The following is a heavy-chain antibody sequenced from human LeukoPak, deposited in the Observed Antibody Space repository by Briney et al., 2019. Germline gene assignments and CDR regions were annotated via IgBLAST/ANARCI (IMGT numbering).Heavy chain of an antibody. V-gene: IGHV1-2*06. D-gene: IGHD5-24*01. CDR1: GYTFTGYY. J-gene: IGHJ4*02. Sequence: ASVKVSCKASGYTFTGYYMNWVRQAPGQGLEWMGRINPNSGGTNYAQKFQGRVTMTRDTSISTAYMELSRLRSDDTAVYYCARDSGEMATPFDYWGQGTLVTVSS. CDR3: ARDSGEMATPFDY. CDR2: INPNSGGT.